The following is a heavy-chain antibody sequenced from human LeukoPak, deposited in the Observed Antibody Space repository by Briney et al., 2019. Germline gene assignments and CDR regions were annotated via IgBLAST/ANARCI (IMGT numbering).Heavy chain of an antibody. Sequence: ASVKVSCKASGYTFTSYDINWVRQATGQGLEWMGWMNPNSGNTGYAQKFQGRVTMTRNTSISTAYMEMSSRRPKDTAVYYWWRGLRDSSGREYFQHWGQGTLITVSS. J-gene: IGHJ1*01. V-gene: IGHV1-8*02. D-gene: IGHD3-22*01. CDR2: MNPNSGNT. CDR3: WRGLRDSSGREYFQH. CDR1: GYTFTSYD.